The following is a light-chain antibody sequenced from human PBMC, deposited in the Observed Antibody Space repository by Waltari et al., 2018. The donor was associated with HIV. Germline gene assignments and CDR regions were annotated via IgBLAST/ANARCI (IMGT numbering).Light chain of an antibody. CDR2: DAS. CDR1: QSVASIY. CDR3: QQRSNWPPGFT. Sequence: EIVLTQSPGTLSLSPGERVTLPCRASQSVASIYLAWYQQKPGQAPSLLVYDASSRATGIPARFRGSGSGTDFTLTITSLEPDDFAVYYCQQRSNWPPGFTFGQGTKLEIK. J-gene: IGKJ2*01. V-gene: IGKV3D-20*02.